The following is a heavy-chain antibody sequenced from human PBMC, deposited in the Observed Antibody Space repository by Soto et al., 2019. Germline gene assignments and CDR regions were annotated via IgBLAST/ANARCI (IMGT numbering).Heavy chain of an antibody. CDR3: ARVDIVVVVADDNGAHWFDP. V-gene: IGHV4-39*01. CDR1: GGSISSSSYY. D-gene: IGHD2-15*01. Sequence: QLQLQESGPGLVKPSETLSLTCTVSGGSISSSSYYWGWIRQPPGKGLEWIGSIYYSGSTYYNPSLKSRVTISVDTSKNQFSLKLSSVTAADTAVYYCARVDIVVVVADDNGAHWFDPWGQGTLVTVSS. CDR2: IYYSGST. J-gene: IGHJ5*02.